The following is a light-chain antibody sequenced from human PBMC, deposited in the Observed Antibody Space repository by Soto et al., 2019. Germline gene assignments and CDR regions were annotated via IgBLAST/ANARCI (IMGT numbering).Light chain of an antibody. J-gene: IGLJ1*01. Sequence: QSVLTQPASVSGSPGQSITISCTGTSSDVGGYNYVSWYQQHPGKAPKLMIYEVNNRPSGVSNRFSGSKSGNTASLTISGLQAEDEADYYCGSDTSSSTGVFGTGTKVTVL. CDR1: SSDVGGYNY. CDR3: GSDTSSSTGV. V-gene: IGLV2-14*01. CDR2: EVN.